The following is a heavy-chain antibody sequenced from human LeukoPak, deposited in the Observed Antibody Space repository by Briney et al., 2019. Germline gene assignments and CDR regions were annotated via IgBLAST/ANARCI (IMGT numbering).Heavy chain of an antibody. D-gene: IGHD5-24*01. CDR2: IYYGGST. CDR1: GGSISSSSYY. CDR3: ARQGDGYNYLNWFDP. Sequence: SETLSLTCTVSGGSISSSSYYWSWIRQPPGKGLEWIGYIYYGGSTNYNPSLKSRVTISVDTSKNQFSLKLSSVTAADTAVYYCARQGDGYNYLNWFDPWGQGTLVTVSS. V-gene: IGHV4-61*01. J-gene: IGHJ5*02.